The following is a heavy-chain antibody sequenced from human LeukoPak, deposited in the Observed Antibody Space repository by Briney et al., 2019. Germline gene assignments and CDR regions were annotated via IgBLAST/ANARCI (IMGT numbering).Heavy chain of an antibody. CDR2: INPNSGGT. CDR1: GYTFTGYY. Sequence: ASVNVSCKASGYTFTGYYMHWVRQAPGQGLEWMGWINPNSGGTNYAQKFQGRVTMTRDTSISTAYMELSRLRSDDTAVYYCARENFIAASVRGVDPWGQGTLVTVSS. V-gene: IGHV1-2*02. D-gene: IGHD6-13*01. CDR3: ARENFIAASVRGVDP. J-gene: IGHJ5*02.